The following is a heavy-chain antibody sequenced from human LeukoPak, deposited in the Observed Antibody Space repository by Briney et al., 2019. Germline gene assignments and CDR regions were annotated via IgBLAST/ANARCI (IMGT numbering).Heavy chain of an antibody. Sequence: PGGSLRLSCAASGFTFSSYWMSWVRQAPGKGLEWVANIKQDGSEKYYVDSVKGRFTISRDNAKNSLYLQMNRLRAEDTAVYYCARDDSGYSTPGDYWGQGTLVTVSS. J-gene: IGHJ4*02. D-gene: IGHD6-13*01. CDR3: ARDDSGYSTPGDY. CDR1: GFTFSSYW. V-gene: IGHV3-7*01. CDR2: IKQDGSEK.